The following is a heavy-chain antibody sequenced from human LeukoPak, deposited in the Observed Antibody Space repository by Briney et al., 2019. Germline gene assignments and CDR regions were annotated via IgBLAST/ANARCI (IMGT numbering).Heavy chain of an antibody. CDR3: ARLGKEYSSSVHKQGDFDY. CDR2: IYPGDSDT. Sequence: GESLKISCKGSGYSFTSYWIGWVRQMPGKGLEWMGIIYPGDSDTRYSPSFQGQVTISADKSISTAYLQWSSLKASDTAMYYCARLGKEYSSSVHKQGDFDYWGQGTLVTVSS. V-gene: IGHV5-51*01. D-gene: IGHD6-6*01. J-gene: IGHJ4*02. CDR1: GYSFTSYW.